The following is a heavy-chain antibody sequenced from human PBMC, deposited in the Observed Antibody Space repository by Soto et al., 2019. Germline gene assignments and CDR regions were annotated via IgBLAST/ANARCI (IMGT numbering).Heavy chain of an antibody. CDR3: AKENWGYDFWSGYYTYYYYGMDV. Sequence: GGSLRLSCAASGFTFSSYAMSWVRQAPGKGLEWVSAISGSGGSTYYADSVKGRFTISRDNSKNTLYLQMNSLRAEDTAVYYCAKENWGYDFWSGYYTYYYYGMDVWGQGTTVTVSS. CDR2: ISGSGGST. CDR1: GFTFSSYA. J-gene: IGHJ6*02. V-gene: IGHV3-23*01. D-gene: IGHD3-3*01.